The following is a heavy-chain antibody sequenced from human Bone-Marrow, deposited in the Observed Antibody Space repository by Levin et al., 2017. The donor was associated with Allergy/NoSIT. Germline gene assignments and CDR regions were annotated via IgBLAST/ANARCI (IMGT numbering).Heavy chain of an antibody. CDR2: ISPYNGDT. Sequence: ASVKVSCKTSGYSFTSSYGISWVRQAPGQGLEWMGWISPYNGDTNYAQKVQGRVTMITDTSTSTAYMELRSLRSDDTAVYYCARASIQLWLQSDYYYFMDVWGIGTTVTVSS. CDR1: GYSFTSSYG. CDR3: ARASIQLWLQSDYYYFMDV. D-gene: IGHD5-18*01. J-gene: IGHJ6*03. V-gene: IGHV1-18*01.